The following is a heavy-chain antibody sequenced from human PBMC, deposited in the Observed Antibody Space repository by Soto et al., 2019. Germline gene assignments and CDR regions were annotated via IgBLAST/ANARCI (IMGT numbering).Heavy chain of an antibody. CDR3: ARAPFYEFWSGYYREKYFDY. Sequence: QVQLVQSGSEVKKPGSSVKVSCKASGGTFSSHAISWVRQAPGQGLEWMGCTIPIFGATNYAQKFQGRVTITADESTATAYMELSSLRSEDTAVYYCARAPFYEFWSGYYREKYFDYWGRGSLVTVSS. D-gene: IGHD3-3*01. V-gene: IGHV1-69*12. CDR1: GGTFSSHA. J-gene: IGHJ4*02. CDR2: TIPIFGAT.